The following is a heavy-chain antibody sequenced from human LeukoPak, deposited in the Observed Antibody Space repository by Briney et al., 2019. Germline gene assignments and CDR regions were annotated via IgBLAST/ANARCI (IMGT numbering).Heavy chain of an antibody. J-gene: IGHJ4*02. CDR2: ISSSSSYI. D-gene: IGHD2-21*02. CDR3: ARGFSPAARPATAIY. CDR1: GFTFSSYS. V-gene: IGHV3-21*01. Sequence: PGGSLRLSCAASGFTFSSYSMNWVRQAPGKGLEWVSSISSSSSYINYADSVRGRFTISRDNAKNSLYLQMNSLRAEDTAAYYCARGFSPAARPATAIYWGQGTLVTVSS.